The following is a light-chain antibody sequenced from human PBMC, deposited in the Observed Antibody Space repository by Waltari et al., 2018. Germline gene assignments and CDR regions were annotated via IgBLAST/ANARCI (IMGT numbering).Light chain of an antibody. CDR2: DAS. CDR3: QQRSNWLSIT. Sequence: EIVLTQSPATLSLSPGERATLSCRASQSVSSYLAWYQQKPGQAPRLLIYDASNGATGIPARVSGSGSGTDFTLTISGLAPEDFAVYYCQQRSNWLSITFGQGTRLEIK. CDR1: QSVSSY. J-gene: IGKJ5*01. V-gene: IGKV3-11*01.